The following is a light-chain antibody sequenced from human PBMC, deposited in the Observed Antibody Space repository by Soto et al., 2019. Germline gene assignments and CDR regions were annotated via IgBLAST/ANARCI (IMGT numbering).Light chain of an antibody. J-gene: IGKJ1*01. V-gene: IGKV3D-15*01. CDR2: GSS. CDR1: QSVSSD. Sequence: EIVLTQSPATLSVSPGEGATLSCRAGQSVSSDLAWYQHRPGQAPRLLISGSSTRATDIPDRFRGSGSGTVFTLTINSLQSEDFAVYYCQQYADWPRTFGQGTKVEIK. CDR3: QQYADWPRT.